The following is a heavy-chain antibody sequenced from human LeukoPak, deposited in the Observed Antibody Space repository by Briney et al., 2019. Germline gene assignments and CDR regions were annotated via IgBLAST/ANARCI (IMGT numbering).Heavy chain of an antibody. J-gene: IGHJ4*02. D-gene: IGHD3-16*01. V-gene: IGHV3-21*01. CDR1: GFTFSSYS. CDR3: ARGGRYGYFLDY. CDR2: ISSSSSYI. Sequence: NPGGSLRLSCAASGFTFSSYSMNWVRQAPGKGLEWVSSISSSSSYIYYADSVKGRFTISRDNAKSSLCLQMNSLRAEDTAVYYCARGGRYGYFLDYWGQGTLVTVSS.